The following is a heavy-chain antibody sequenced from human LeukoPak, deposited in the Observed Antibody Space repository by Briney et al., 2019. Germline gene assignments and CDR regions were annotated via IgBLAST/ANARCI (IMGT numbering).Heavy chain of an antibody. CDR2: IYYSGST. V-gene: IGHV4-39*07. Sequence: SETLSLTCTVSGGSISSSSYYWGWIRQPPGKGLEWIGSIYYSGSTYYNPSLKSRVTISVDTSKNQFSLKLSSVTAADTAVYYCARGFWGSYLDYWGQGTLITVSS. CDR3: ARGFWGSYLDY. D-gene: IGHD3-16*02. J-gene: IGHJ4*02. CDR1: GGSISSSSYY.